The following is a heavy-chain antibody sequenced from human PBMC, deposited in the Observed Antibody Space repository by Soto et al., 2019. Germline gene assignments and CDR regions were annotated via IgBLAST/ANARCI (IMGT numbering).Heavy chain of an antibody. Sequence: PSESLSLTCTVSGGSISSYYWSWIRQPPGKGLEWIGYIYYSGSTNYNPSPKSRVTISVDTSKNQFSLKLSSVTAADTAVYYCARRVYCSGGSCYSQGWFDPWGQGTLVTVSS. D-gene: IGHD2-15*01. J-gene: IGHJ5*02. CDR1: GGSISSYY. V-gene: IGHV4-59*01. CDR3: ARRVYCSGGSCYSQGWFDP. CDR2: IYYSGST.